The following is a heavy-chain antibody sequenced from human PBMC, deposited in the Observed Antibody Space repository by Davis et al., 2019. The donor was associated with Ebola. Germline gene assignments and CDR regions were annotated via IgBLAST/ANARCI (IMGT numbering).Heavy chain of an antibody. CDR3: AKDRGSSAYYPDYFGY. Sequence: GESLKISCAASGFTFSSYWMSWVRQAPGKGLEWVANIKEDGSEKHYVDSVKGRFTISRDNAKDSLYLQMNSLRAEDTAVYYCAKDRGSSAYYPDYFGYWGHGTLVTVSS. CDR1: GFTFSSYW. J-gene: IGHJ4*01. D-gene: IGHD3-22*01. CDR2: IKEDGSEK. V-gene: IGHV3-7*01.